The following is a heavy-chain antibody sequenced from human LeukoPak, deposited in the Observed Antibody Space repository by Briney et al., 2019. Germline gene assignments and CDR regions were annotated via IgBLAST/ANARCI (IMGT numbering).Heavy chain of an antibody. CDR3: TTDLRFLEWLFDY. CDR1: EFSVGSNY. CDR2: IYSGGST. D-gene: IGHD3-3*01. J-gene: IGHJ4*02. V-gene: IGHV3-66*01. Sequence: GGSLRLSCAASEFSVGSNYMTWVRQAPGKGLEWVSLIYSGGSTYYADSVKGRFTISRDDSKTTLYLQMNSLKTEDTAVYYCTTDLRFLEWLFDYWGQGTLVTVSS.